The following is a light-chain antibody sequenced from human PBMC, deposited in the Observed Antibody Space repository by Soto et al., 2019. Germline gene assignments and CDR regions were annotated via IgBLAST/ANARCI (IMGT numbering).Light chain of an antibody. CDR1: SSDVGSYNL. CDR2: EGS. Sequence: QSALTQPASVSGSPGQSITISCTGTSSDVGSYNLVSWYQHHPGKAPNFIIFEGSRRPTGVSNRFSGSTSGNTASLTISGLQPEDEADYYCCSYAGSDIYVFGTGTKVTVL. J-gene: IGLJ1*01. CDR3: CSYAGSDIYV. V-gene: IGLV2-23*01.